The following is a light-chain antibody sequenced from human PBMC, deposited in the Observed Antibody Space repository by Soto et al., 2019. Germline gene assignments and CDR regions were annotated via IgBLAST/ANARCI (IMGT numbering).Light chain of an antibody. CDR2: YDS. J-gene: IGLJ2*01. CDR3: QVWDSSRDHPV. V-gene: IGLV3-21*04. CDR1: NIGSKS. Sequence: SYELTQPPSVPVAPGKTARITCGGNNIGSKSVHWYQQKPGQAPVLVIYYDSDRPSGIPERFSGSNSGNTATLTISRVEAGDEADYYCQVWDSSRDHPVFGGGTKLTVL.